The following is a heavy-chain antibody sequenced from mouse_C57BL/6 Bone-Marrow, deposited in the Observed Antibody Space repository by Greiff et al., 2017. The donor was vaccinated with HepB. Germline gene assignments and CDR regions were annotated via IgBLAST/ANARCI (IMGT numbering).Heavy chain of an antibody. D-gene: IGHD1-1*01. Sequence: EVQLQESGPELVKPGASVKIPCKASGYTFTDYNMDWVKQSHGKSLEWIGDINPNNGGTIYNQKFKGKATLTVDKSSSTAYMELRSLTSEDTAVYYCARNIYYYGSSYYPYAMDYWGQGTSVTVSS. CDR3: ARNIYYYGSSYYPYAMDY. CDR2: INPNNGGT. CDR1: GYTFTDYN. J-gene: IGHJ4*01. V-gene: IGHV1-18*01.